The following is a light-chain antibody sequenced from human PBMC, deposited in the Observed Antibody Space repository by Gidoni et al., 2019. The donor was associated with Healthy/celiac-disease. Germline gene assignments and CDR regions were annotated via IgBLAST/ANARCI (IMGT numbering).Light chain of an antibody. CDR2: YKSDSDK. CDR1: SGINVGTYR. J-gene: IGLJ2*01. V-gene: IGLV5-45*03. Sequence: QAVLTQPSSLSASPGASASLTCTLRSGINVGTYRIYWYQQKPGSPPQYLLRYKSDSDKQQGSGVPSRFSGSKDASANAGILLISGLQSEDEADYYCMIWHSSAYVVFSGGTKLTVL. CDR3: MIWHSSAYVV.